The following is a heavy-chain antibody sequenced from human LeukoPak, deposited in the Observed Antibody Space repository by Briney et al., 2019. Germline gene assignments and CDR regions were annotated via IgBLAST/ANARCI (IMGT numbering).Heavy chain of an antibody. CDR2: IYYSGST. D-gene: IGHD3-10*01. V-gene: IGHV4-59*12. Sequence: PSETLSLTCTVSGGSISSYYWSWIRQPPGKGLEWIGYIYYSGSTNYNPSLKSRVTISVDTSKNQFSLKLSSVTAADTAVYYCAGVWFGELSHNWFDPWGQGTLVTVSS. J-gene: IGHJ5*02. CDR1: GGSISSYY. CDR3: AGVWFGELSHNWFDP.